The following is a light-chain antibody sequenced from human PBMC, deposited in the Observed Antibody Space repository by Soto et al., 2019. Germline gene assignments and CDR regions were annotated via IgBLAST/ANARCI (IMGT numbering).Light chain of an antibody. V-gene: IGKV1D-12*01. CDR3: QQANSFPIT. CDR1: QGVRNW. Sequence: DIQMTQSPSSVSASVGDRVTITCRASQGVRNWLAWYQQKPGIAPKLLIYAASSLQSGVPSRFSGSGSGTDFTLTISSLQPEDFETYYCQQANSFPITFGQGTRLEIK. J-gene: IGKJ5*01. CDR2: AAS.